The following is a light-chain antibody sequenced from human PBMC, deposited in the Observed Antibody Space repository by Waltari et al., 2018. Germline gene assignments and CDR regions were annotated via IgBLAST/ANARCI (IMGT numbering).Light chain of an antibody. J-gene: IGKJ2*01. V-gene: IGKV1-33*01. CDR2: DAS. Sequence: DIQMTPSPSSLSASVGDRVTITCQASQAIRHYLNWFQHKSGKAPELLINDASKLETGVPSRFSGSGSGTDFTLTISSLQPEDIATYYCQQYDNLPYTFGQGTKLQIK. CDR3: QQYDNLPYT. CDR1: QAIRHY.